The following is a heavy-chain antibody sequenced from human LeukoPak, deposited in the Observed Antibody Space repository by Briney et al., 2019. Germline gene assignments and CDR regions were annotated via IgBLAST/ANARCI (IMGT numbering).Heavy chain of an antibody. V-gene: IGHV1-2*02. J-gene: IGHJ3*02. CDR2: INPNSGGT. CDR3: ARVPLYYYDSSGSWGAFDI. CDR1: GYTFTGYY. D-gene: IGHD3-22*01. Sequence: ASVKVSCKASGYTFTGYYMHWVRQAPGQGLEWMGWINPNSGGTNYAQKFQGRVTMTRDTSISTAYMELSRLRSDDTAVYYCARVPLYYYDSSGSWGAFDIWGQGTMVTVSS.